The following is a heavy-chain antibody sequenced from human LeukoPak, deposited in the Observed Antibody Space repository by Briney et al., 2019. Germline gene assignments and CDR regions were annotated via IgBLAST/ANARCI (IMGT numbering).Heavy chain of an antibody. D-gene: IGHD2-2*01. CDR2: IRYDGSNK. CDR3: AKGKGVVPAAIYGPFDY. J-gene: IGHJ4*02. Sequence: GGSLRLSCAASGLSFSSYGMHWVRQAPGKGLEWVAFIRYDGSNKYYADSVKGRFTISRDNSKNTLYLQMNSLRAEDTAVYYCAKGKGVVPAAIYGPFDYWGQGTLVTVSS. V-gene: IGHV3-30*02. CDR1: GLSFSSYG.